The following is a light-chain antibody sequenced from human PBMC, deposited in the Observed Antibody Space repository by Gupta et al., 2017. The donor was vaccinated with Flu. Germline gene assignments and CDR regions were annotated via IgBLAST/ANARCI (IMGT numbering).Light chain of an antibody. CDR2: GVT. J-gene: IGLJ2*01. Sequence: SVTISCTGTNNDVGNYDYVSWYQQHPGKAPKLRIYGVTKRPSGVPDRFSGSKSGNTASLAISGLQAEDEANYYCCSYAGTFTFVFGGGTKLTVL. CDR1: NNDVGNYDY. CDR3: CSYAGTFTFV. V-gene: IGLV2-11*03.